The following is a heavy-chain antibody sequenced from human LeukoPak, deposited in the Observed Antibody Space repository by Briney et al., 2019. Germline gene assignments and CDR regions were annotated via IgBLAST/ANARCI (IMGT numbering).Heavy chain of an antibody. D-gene: IGHD2-2*02. J-gene: IGHJ6*02. Sequence: PGGSLRLSCAASGLSFSKAWMSWVRQAPGKGLEWVANIKQDGSEKYYVDSVKGRFTISRDNAKNSLYLQMNSLRAEDTAVYYCAREGSYCSSTSCYRYYGMDVWGQGTTVTVSS. CDR1: GLSFSKAW. V-gene: IGHV3-7*04. CDR3: AREGSYCSSTSCYRYYGMDV. CDR2: IKQDGSEK.